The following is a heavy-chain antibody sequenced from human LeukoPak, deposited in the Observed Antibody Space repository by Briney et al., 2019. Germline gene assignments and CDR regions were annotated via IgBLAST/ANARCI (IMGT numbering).Heavy chain of an antibody. V-gene: IGHV3-21*01. CDR2: ISSSSSYI. Sequence: GGSLRLSCAASGFTFSSYSMNWVRQAPGKGLEWVSSISSSSSYIYYADSVKGRFNISRDNAKNSLFLQMDSLRAEDTAVYYCARSFCTSVSCPKGHYYYVMDVWGQGTTVTVSS. CDR3: ARSFCTSVSCPKGHYYYVMDV. J-gene: IGHJ6*02. D-gene: IGHD2-8*02. CDR1: GFTFSSYS.